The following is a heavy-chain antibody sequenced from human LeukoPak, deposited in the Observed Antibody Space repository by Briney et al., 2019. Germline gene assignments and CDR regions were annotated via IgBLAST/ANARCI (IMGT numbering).Heavy chain of an antibody. CDR3: AKGRRGVTCNFDY. CDR1: GFTFSSYA. CDR2: ISGSGGST. V-gene: IGHV3-23*01. D-gene: IGHD2-21*02. J-gene: IGHJ4*02. Sequence: PGGSLRLSCAASGFTFSSYAMSWVRQAPGKGLEWVSAISGSGGSTYYADSVKGRFTISRDNSKNTLYLQMNSLRAEDTAVCYCAKGRRGVTCNFDYWGQGTLVTVSS.